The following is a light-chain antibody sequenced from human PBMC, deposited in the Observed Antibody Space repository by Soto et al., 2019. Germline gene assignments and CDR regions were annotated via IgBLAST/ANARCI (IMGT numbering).Light chain of an antibody. CDR1: SGHSSYT. CDR3: QTWGTGTVV. J-gene: IGLJ2*01. CDR2: LNSDGSH. V-gene: IGLV4-69*01. Sequence: QLVLTQSPSASASLGASVKLTCTLSSGHSSYTIAWHQQQPEKGPRYLMKLNSDGSHYKGDGIPDRFSGSSAGTARYLTISGLQSEDEADYCCQTWGTGTVVFGGGTKLTVL.